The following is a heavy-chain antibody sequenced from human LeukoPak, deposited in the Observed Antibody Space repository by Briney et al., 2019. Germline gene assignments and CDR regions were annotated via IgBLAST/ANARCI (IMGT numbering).Heavy chain of an antibody. J-gene: IGHJ4*02. Sequence: QPGGSLRLSCAASGFTFSSYGMHWVRQAPGKGLEWVAVIWYDGSNKYYADSVKGRFTISRDNSKNTLYLQMNSLRAEDTAVYYCAKDAGEWFGELLYPIFDYWGRGTLVTVSS. CDR3: AKDAGEWFGELLYPIFDY. CDR1: GFTFSSYG. CDR2: IWYDGSNK. V-gene: IGHV3-30*02. D-gene: IGHD3-10*01.